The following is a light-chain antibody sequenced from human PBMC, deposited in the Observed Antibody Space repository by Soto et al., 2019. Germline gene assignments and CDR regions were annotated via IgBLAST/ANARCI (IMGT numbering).Light chain of an antibody. V-gene: IGKV3-11*01. CDR3: HQRNK. Sequence: QSPATLSVSPGETATLSCRASQSVSSSLAWYQQTPGRAPRLLIYGASNRATDIPTRFSGSRSGTDFTLTISSLEPEDFGVYFCHQRNKFGQGTRLEIK. J-gene: IGKJ5*01. CDR2: GAS. CDR1: QSVSSS.